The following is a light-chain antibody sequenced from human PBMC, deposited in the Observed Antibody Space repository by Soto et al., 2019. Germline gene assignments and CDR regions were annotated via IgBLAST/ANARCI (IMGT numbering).Light chain of an antibody. CDR3: AAWDDSLDALV. J-gene: IGLJ2*01. CDR1: SSNIGSNT. Sequence: QSVLTQPPSASGTPGQRVTISCSGSSSNIGSNTVNWDQQIPGTAPKLLISADDQRPSGVPDRFSGSKSGTSASLAISGLESEDEADYYCAAWDDSLDALVFGGGTKLTVL. CDR2: ADD. V-gene: IGLV1-44*01.